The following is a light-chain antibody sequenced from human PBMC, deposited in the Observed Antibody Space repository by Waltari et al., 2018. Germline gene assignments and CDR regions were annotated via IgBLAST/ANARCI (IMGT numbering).Light chain of an antibody. CDR3: QQYGSSPWT. V-gene: IGKV3-20*01. J-gene: IGKJ1*01. CDR1: QRISSSF. Sequence: EIVLPQSPGTLSLSPGERATLSCRTSQRISSSFVAWYQQKPGRAPRPLIYGASSRATDIPDRFSGSGSGTDFTLTVSRLEPEDFAVYYCQQYGSSPWTFGQGTKVEI. CDR2: GAS.